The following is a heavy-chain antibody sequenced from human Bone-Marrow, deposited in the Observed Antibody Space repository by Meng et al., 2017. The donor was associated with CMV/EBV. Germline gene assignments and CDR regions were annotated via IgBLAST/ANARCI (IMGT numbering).Heavy chain of an antibody. J-gene: IGHJ6*02. D-gene: IGHD1-26*01. CDR2: IKSKTDGGTT. CDR3: TTGVGGSNYYYYYGMDV. Sequence: GESLKISCAASGFTFSNAWMSWVRQAPGKGLEWVGRIKSKTDGGTTDYAAPVKGRFTISRNDSKNTLYLQMNSLKTEDTAVYYCTTGVGGSNYYYYYGMDVWGQWTTVTVAS. V-gene: IGHV3-15*01. CDR1: GFTFSNAW.